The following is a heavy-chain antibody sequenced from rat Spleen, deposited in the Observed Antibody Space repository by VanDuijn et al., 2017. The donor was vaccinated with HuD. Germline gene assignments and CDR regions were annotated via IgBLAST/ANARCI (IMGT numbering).Heavy chain of an antibody. J-gene: IGHJ2*01. CDR1: GYTFTSYD. Sequence: QVQLQQSGAELAKPGSSVKISCKASGYTFTSYDISWIKQTTGQGLEYIGYINTGSGGTYYNEKFKGKATLTVDKSSSTAFMQLSSLTPEDTAVYYCARKRNFDYWGQGVMVTVSS. V-gene: IGHV1-57*01. CDR2: INTGSGGT. CDR3: ARKRNFDY.